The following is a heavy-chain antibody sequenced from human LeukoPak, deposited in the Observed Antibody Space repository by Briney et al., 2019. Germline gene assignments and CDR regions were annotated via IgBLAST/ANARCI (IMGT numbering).Heavy chain of an antibody. Sequence: SETLSLTCTVSGGSISSYYWSWIRQPTGKGLEWIGYIYYSGSTNYNPSLKSRVNISVDTSKNQFSLKLSSVTAADTAVYYCARAYTYYYDSSGYYFGYNWFDPWGQGTLVTVSS. CDR1: GGSISSYY. J-gene: IGHJ5*02. D-gene: IGHD3-22*01. CDR3: ARAYTYYYDSSGYYFGYNWFDP. V-gene: IGHV4-59*01. CDR2: IYYSGST.